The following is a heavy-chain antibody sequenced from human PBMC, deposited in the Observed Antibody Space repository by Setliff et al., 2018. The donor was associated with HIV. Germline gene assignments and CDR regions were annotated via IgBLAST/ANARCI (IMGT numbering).Heavy chain of an antibody. CDR2: INPSGGST. D-gene: IGHD6-19*01. V-gene: IGHV1-46*01. CDR1: GYTFTDYY. Sequence: EASVKVSCKASGYTFTDYYMHWVRQAPGQGLEWMGIINPSGGSTSYAQKFQGRVTMTTDTSTSTAYMELSRLTSDDTAVYYCATGGLSRWLVRGDAFDYWGQGTLVTVSS. J-gene: IGHJ4*02. CDR3: ATGGLSRWLVRGDAFDY.